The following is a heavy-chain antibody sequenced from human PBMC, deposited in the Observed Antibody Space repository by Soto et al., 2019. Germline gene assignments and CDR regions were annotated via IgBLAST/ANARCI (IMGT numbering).Heavy chain of an antibody. CDR1: GFTFSGYG. J-gene: IGHJ5*02. V-gene: IGHV3-21*01. CDR3: ARSGGYSNYEYNWFDP. CDR2: ISSSSTYI. Sequence: GGSLRLSCAASGFTFSGYGMHWVRQAPGKGLEWVSSISSSSTYIFYADSVKGRFTISRDNAKNSLYLQMNSLRAEDTAVYYCARSGGYSNYEYNWFDPWGQGTLVNVSS. D-gene: IGHD4-4*01.